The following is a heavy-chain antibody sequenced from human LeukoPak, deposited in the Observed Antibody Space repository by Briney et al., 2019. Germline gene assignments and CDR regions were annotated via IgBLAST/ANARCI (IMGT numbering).Heavy chain of an antibody. V-gene: IGHV4-38-2*02. CDR2: IYHSGST. J-gene: IGHJ3*02. CDR3: ARDWNRVVNI. CDR1: GYSISSGYY. Sequence: PSETLSLTCTVSGYSISSGYYWGWIRQPPGKGLEWIGNIYHSGSTYYNPSLNSRVTISVDTSKNQFSLKLSSVTAADTAVYYCARDWNRVVNIWGQGTMVTVPS. D-gene: IGHD3-3*01.